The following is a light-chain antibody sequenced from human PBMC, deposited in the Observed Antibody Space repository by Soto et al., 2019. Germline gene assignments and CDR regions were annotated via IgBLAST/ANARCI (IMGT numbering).Light chain of an antibody. V-gene: IGLV2-11*01. CDR3: CSYAGSSTWV. CDR1: SSNVGGNNY. CDR2: DVT. Sequence: QSALAQPRSVSGSPGQSVTISCTGTSSNVGGNNYVSWYQQHPGKAPKLMIYDVTKRPSGVPDRFSASKSGNTASLTISGLQAEDEADYYCCSYAGSSTWVFGGGTKLTVL. J-gene: IGLJ3*02.